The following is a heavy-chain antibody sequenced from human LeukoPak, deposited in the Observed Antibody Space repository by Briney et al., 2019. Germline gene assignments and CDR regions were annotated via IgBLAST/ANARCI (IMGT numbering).Heavy chain of an antibody. V-gene: IGHV1-18*01. Sequence: GASVKVSRKASGYTFTSYGISWVRQAPGQGLEWMGWISGYNGNTNYAQKLQGRVTMTTDTSTSTAYMELRSLRSDDTAVYYCARDAKIQRHFDYWGQGTLVTVSS. D-gene: IGHD5-18*01. CDR3: ARDAKIQRHFDY. J-gene: IGHJ4*02. CDR1: GYTFTSYG. CDR2: ISGYNGNT.